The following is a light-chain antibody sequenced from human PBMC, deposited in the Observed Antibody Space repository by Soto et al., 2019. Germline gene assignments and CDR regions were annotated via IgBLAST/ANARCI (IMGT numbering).Light chain of an antibody. CDR2: DAS. V-gene: IGKV3-11*01. J-gene: IGKJ4*01. CDR3: QQRSDWPLLT. CDR1: QSVSSK. Sequence: EIVLTQSPATLSLSPGERATLSCRASQSVSSKLAWYQQKPGQAPRLLIYDASNRATGIPARFSGSGSGTDFTLTISSLEPEDFALYFCQQRSDWPLLTFGGGNTVEIK.